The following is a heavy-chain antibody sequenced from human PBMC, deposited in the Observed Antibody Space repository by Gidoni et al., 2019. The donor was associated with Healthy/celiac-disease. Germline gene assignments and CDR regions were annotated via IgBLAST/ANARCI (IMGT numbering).Heavy chain of an antibody. J-gene: IGHJ6*02. D-gene: IGHD3-3*01. CDR2: INHRGST. Sequence: QVQLQQRGEGLLKPSETRSVTCAVDGGSFSGCYWSRLRQPPGEGLEWIGEINHRGSTNYNPSRNSRVTISVDTSKNQFSLKLSSVTAADTAVYYCARFSRATPKSGYYSKYSYYGMDVWGQGTTVTVSS. V-gene: IGHV4-34*01. CDR1: GGSFSGCY. CDR3: ARFSRATPKSGYYSKYSYYGMDV.